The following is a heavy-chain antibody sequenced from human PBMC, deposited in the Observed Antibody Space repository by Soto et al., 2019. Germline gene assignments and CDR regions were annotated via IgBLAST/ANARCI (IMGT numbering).Heavy chain of an antibody. J-gene: IGHJ4*02. D-gene: IGHD1-20*01. V-gene: IGHV1-69*10. CDR2: IIPIFGIA. CDR3: ARDRRYNWNDLDY. Sequence: SVKVSCKASGGTFSSYAISWVRQAPGQGLEWMGGIIPIFGIANYAQKFQGRVTITADTSTSTAYMELSSLRSEGTAVYYCARDRRYNWNDLDYWGQGTLVTVSS. CDR1: GGTFSSYA.